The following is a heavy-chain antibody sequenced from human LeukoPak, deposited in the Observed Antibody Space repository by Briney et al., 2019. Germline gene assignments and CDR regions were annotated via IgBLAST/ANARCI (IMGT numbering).Heavy chain of an antibody. Sequence: PSETLSLTCAVYGGSFSGYYWSWIRQPPGKGLEWIGEINHSGSTNYNPSLKSRVTISVDTSKNQFSLKLSSVTAADTAAYYCASKNPYDFWSGYLEDYWGQGTLVTVSS. V-gene: IGHV4-34*01. D-gene: IGHD3-3*01. J-gene: IGHJ4*02. CDR3: ASKNPYDFWSGYLEDY. CDR2: INHSGST. CDR1: GGSFSGYY.